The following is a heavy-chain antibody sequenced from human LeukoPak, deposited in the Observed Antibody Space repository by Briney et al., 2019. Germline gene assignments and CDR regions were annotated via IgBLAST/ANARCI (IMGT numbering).Heavy chain of an antibody. CDR3: ARDVDRFDY. Sequence: SVTLSLTCSVSSFSISSGHYWGWIRPPPGKGLEWIGSIYHSGPTYYNPSLKSRVTISVDTSKNHFSLTLTSVTAADTAVYYCARDVDRFDYWGQGTLVTVSS. V-gene: IGHV4-38-2*02. D-gene: IGHD2-21*01. J-gene: IGHJ4*02. CDR2: IYHSGPT. CDR1: SFSISSGHY.